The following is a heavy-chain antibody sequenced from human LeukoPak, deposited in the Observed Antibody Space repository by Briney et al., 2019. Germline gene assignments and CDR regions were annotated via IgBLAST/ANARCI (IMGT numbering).Heavy chain of an antibody. D-gene: IGHD2-2*01. CDR3: AKAQPYCSSTSCYVGLVDY. CDR2: INPNGGGT. J-gene: IGHJ4*02. V-gene: IGHV1-2*02. CDR1: GYTFTGYY. Sequence: ASVKVSCKASGYTFTGYYMHWVRQAPGQGLEWMGWINPNGGGTNYAQKFQGRVTMTRDTSISTAYMELSRLRSDDAAVYYCAKAQPYCSSTSCYVGLVDYWGQGTLVTVSS.